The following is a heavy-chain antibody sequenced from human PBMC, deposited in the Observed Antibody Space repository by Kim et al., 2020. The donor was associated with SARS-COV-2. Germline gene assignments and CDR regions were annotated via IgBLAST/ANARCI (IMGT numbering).Heavy chain of an antibody. J-gene: IGHJ4*02. CDR3: ARLLLGDSSGPKVDY. Sequence: SETLSLTCTVSGGSISSGGYYWSWIRQHPGKGLEWIGYIYYSGSTYYNPSLKSRVTISVDTSKNQFSLKLSSVTAADTAVYYCARLLLGDSSGPKVDYWGQGTLVTVSS. V-gene: IGHV4-31*03. CDR2: IYYSGST. CDR1: GGSISSGGYY. D-gene: IGHD3-22*01.